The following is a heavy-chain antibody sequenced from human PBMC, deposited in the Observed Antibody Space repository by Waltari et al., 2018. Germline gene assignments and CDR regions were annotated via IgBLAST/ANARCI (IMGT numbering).Heavy chain of an antibody. V-gene: IGHV1-2*06. CDR2: ISPYSGDT. CDR3: ARDLVEGVVPDFEL. J-gene: IGHJ2*01. CDR1: GYPFTVYF. D-gene: IGHD2-2*01. Sequence: QVQLVQSGAEVKKPGASVKVSCKASGYPFTVYFIHWVRQTRGQVLEWMRRISPYSGDTIYAHNLQSRVTMTRDTSITTAYMQLSSLGAGDTAVYYCARDLVEGVVPDFELWARGTLLTVSS.